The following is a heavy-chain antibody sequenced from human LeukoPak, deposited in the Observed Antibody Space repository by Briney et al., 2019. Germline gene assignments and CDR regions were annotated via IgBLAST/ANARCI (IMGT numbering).Heavy chain of an antibody. J-gene: IGHJ4*02. V-gene: IGHV3-48*03. Sequence: GGSLRLSCAASDFTLSSYEMNWVRQAPGKGLEWVSYISSSGITIYYADSVKGRFTISRDNAKNSLYLQMNSLRAEDTAVYYCATVDDYRTFDYWGQGTLVTVSS. CDR2: ISSSGITI. D-gene: IGHD4-11*01. CDR1: DFTLSSYE. CDR3: ATVDDYRTFDY.